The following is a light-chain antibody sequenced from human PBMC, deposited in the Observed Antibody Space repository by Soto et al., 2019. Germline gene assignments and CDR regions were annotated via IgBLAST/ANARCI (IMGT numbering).Light chain of an antibody. Sequence: EIVLTQSPGTLSLSPGERATLSCRASQSVSSSSLAWYQQKPGQAPRLLIYDASIRATSGPANFSGSGSGTEFTLTIGSLQSEDFAVYYCQQYNSWPLTFGGGTKVDIK. CDR2: DAS. J-gene: IGKJ4*01. CDR1: QSVSSS. V-gene: IGKV3-15*01. CDR3: QQYNSWPLT.